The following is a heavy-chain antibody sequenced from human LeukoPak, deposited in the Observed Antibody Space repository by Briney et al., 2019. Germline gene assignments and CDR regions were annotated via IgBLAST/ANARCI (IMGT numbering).Heavy chain of an antibody. CDR2: IRYDGSNK. Sequence: GGSLRLSCAASGFTFSSFGMHWVRQAPGKGLEWVAFIRYDGSNKYYADSVKGRFTISRDNSKNTLHLQMNSLRAEDTAVYYCAKDVYSSSFEPYYFDSWGQGTLVTVSS. V-gene: IGHV3-30*02. CDR3: AKDVYSSSFEPYYFDS. J-gene: IGHJ4*02. CDR1: GFTFSSFG. D-gene: IGHD6-6*01.